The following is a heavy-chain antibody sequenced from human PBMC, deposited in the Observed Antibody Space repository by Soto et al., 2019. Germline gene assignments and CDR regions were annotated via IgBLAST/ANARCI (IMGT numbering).Heavy chain of an antibody. V-gene: IGHV1-2*02. CDR2: INPATGAA. CDR1: GYPVTAYY. D-gene: IGHD3-3*01. CDR3: ARGGGVGVAGSAAFDM. Sequence: QLHLVQSGAVVKKPGASVTVSCSASGYPVTAYYMHWVRQAPGRGLEWMGGINPATGAAKYTQTFQGRVTLTRDTPTSTVFMELRGLTSEDTAVFYCARGGGVGVAGSAAFDMWGQGTLVNVSS. J-gene: IGHJ3*02.